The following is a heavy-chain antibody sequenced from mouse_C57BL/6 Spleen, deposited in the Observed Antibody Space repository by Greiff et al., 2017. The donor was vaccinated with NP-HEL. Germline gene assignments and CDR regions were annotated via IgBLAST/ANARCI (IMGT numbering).Heavy chain of an antibody. CDR3: ARRGWLGAMDY. D-gene: IGHD2-3*01. CDR1: GYTFTDYY. Sequence: VQLQQSGPVLVKPGASVKMSCKASGYTFTDYYMNWVKQSHGKSLEWIGVINPYNGGTSYNQKFKGKATLTVDKSSSTAYMELNSLTSEDSAVYYCARRGWLGAMDYWGQGTSVTVSS. V-gene: IGHV1-19*01. J-gene: IGHJ4*01. CDR2: INPYNGGT.